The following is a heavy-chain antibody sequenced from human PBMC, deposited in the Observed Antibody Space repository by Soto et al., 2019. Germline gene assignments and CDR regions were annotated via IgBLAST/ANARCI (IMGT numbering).Heavy chain of an antibody. Sequence: ASVKVSCKASGYTFTRSGISWVRQAPGQGFEYLGWMNPNSGNTGYVKKFQGRVTMTRDTSMSTAYMELSSLRSEDTAVYYCARGNKYGDYSRWFDPWGPGTLVTVSS. CDR2: MNPNSGNT. CDR3: ARGNKYGDYSRWFDP. J-gene: IGHJ5*02. CDR1: GYTFTRSG. D-gene: IGHD4-17*01. V-gene: IGHV1-8*01.